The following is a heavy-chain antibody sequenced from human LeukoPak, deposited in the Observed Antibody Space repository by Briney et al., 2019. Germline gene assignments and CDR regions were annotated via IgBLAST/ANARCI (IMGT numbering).Heavy chain of an antibody. CDR2: IGSSSSYI. V-gene: IGHV3-21*01. CDR1: GFTFSSYS. CDR3: ARDGGDFFDY. D-gene: IGHD3-16*01. J-gene: IGHJ4*02. Sequence: GGSLRLSCAASGFTFSSYSMNWVRQAPGKGLEWVSSIGSSSSYIYYADSVKGRFTISRDNAKNSLYLQMNSLRAEDTAVYYCARDGGDFFDYWGQGTLVTVSS.